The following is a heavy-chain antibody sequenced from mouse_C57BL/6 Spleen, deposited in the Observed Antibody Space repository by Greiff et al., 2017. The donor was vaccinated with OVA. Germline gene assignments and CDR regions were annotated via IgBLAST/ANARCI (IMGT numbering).Heavy chain of an antibody. CDR2: IDPEDGET. J-gene: IGHJ4*01. CDR1: GFNIKDYY. D-gene: IGHD2-1*01. CDR3: ARGLLGNRYAMDY. Sequence: VQLQQSGAELVKPGASVKLSCTASGFNIKDYYMHWVKQRTEQGLEWIGRIDPEDGETNYAPKFQGKATITADTSSNTAYLQLSSLTSEDTAVYYCARGLLGNRYAMDYWGQGTSVTVSS. V-gene: IGHV14-2*01.